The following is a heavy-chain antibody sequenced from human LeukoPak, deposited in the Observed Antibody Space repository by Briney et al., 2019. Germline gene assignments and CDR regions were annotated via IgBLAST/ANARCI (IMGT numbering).Heavy chain of an antibody. CDR3: ARGKNYYDSSGYTPRYYYYGMDV. CDR2: IYYSGST. CDR1: GGSISSYY. V-gene: IGHV4-59*01. Sequence: NASETLSLTCTVSGGSISSYYWSWIRRPPGKGLEWIGYIYYSGSTNYNPSLKSRVTISVDTSKNQFSLKLSSVTAADTAVYYCARGKNYYDSSGYTPRYYYYGMDVWGQGTTVTVSS. D-gene: IGHD3-22*01. J-gene: IGHJ6*02.